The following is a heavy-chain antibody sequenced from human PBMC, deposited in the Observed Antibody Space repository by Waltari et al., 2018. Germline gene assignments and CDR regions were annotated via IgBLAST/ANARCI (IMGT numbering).Heavy chain of an antibody. D-gene: IGHD1-26*01. CDR1: GSPFGHHD. CDR2: IRNDGGNA. Sequence: VQVVDSGGGMVQPGGSLRLSCAAGGSPFGHHDMRRVRQAPGKGLEWVEFIRNDGGNAYYADSAKGRFTISRDNSKNMVYLQMNSLRPEDTAMYFCIKGGTSFDWWGQGTLVTVSS. J-gene: IGHJ4*02. CDR3: IKGGTSFDW. V-gene: IGHV3-30*02.